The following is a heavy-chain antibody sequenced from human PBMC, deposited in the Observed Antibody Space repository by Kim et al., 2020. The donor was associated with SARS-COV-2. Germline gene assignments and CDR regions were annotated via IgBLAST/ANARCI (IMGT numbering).Heavy chain of an antibody. J-gene: IGHJ4*02. D-gene: IGHD3-9*01. CDR3: GREGPLRYFDWLPFDY. Sequence: GGSLRLSCAASGFTFSSYEMNWVRQAPGKGLEWVSYISSSGSTIYYADSVKGRFTISRDNAKNSLYLQMNSLRAEDTAVYYCGREGPLRYFDWLPFDYWGQGILVTVPS. CDR1: GFTFSSYE. V-gene: IGHV3-48*03. CDR2: ISSSGSTI.